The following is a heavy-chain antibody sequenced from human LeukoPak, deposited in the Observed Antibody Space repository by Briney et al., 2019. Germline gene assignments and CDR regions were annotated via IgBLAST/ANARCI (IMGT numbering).Heavy chain of an antibody. Sequence: PSETLSLTCTVSGGSISSYSWSWIRQPPGKGLEWIGYIYYSGSTNYNPSLKSRVTISVDTPKNQFSLNLSSVTAADTAVYYCVRVPHYDILTGPFDSWGQGTLVTVSS. CDR1: GGSISSYS. CDR3: VRVPHYDILTGPFDS. CDR2: IYYSGST. J-gene: IGHJ4*02. V-gene: IGHV4-59*08. D-gene: IGHD3-9*01.